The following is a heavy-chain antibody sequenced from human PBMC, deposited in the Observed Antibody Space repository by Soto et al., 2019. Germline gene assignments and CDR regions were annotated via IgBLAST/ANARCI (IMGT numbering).Heavy chain of an antibody. CDR3: ARDKGYYKFRGVRGNWFDP. CDR2: INHSGST. CDR1: GGSFSGYY. D-gene: IGHD3-10*01. J-gene: IGHJ5*02. V-gene: IGHV4-34*01. Sequence: SETLSLTCAVYGGSFSGYYWSWIRQPPGKGLEWIGEINHSGSTNYNPSLKSRVTISVDTSKNQFSLKLSSVTAADTAVYYCARDKGYYKFRGVRGNWFDPWGQGTLVTVSS.